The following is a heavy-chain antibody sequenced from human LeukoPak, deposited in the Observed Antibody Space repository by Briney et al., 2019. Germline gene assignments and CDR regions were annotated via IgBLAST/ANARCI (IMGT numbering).Heavy chain of an antibody. Sequence: SETLSLTCAVYGGSFSGYYWSWIRQPPGKGLEWIGEINHSRSTNYNPSLKSRVTISVDTSKNQFSLKLSSVTAADTAVYYCARQYCSSTSCYPRDGMDVWGQGTTVTVSS. D-gene: IGHD2-2*01. CDR1: GGSFSGYY. V-gene: IGHV4-34*01. CDR2: INHSRST. CDR3: ARQYCSSTSCYPRDGMDV. J-gene: IGHJ6*02.